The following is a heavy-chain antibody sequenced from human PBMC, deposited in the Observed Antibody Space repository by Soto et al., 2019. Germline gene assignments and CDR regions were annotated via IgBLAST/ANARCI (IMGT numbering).Heavy chain of an antibody. CDR1: GFTFSSYG. D-gene: IGHD3-9*01. J-gene: IGHJ4*02. Sequence: GGSLRLSCAASGFTFSSYGMHWVRQAPGKGLEWVAVIWYDGSNKYYADSVKGRFTISRDNSKNTLYLQMNSLRAEDTAVYYCARSLRILTGYFDYWGQGTLVTVSS. CDR2: IWYDGSNK. V-gene: IGHV3-33*01. CDR3: ARSLRILTGYFDY.